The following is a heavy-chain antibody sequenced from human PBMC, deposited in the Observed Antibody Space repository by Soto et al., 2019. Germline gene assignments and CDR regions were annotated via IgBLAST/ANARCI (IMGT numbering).Heavy chain of an antibody. CDR1: GFSFCSSG. V-gene: IGHV3-33*01. CDR2: IWYDGSNK. Sequence: PGGSLRLSCAACGFSFCSSGMHWVRQAPGKGLEWVAVIWYDGSNKYYADSVKGRFTISRDNSKNTLYLQMNSLRAEDTAVYYCARDSRYYDFWSGYYDNWFDPWGQGTLVTVSS. J-gene: IGHJ5*02. D-gene: IGHD3-3*01. CDR3: ARDSRYYDFWSGYYDNWFDP.